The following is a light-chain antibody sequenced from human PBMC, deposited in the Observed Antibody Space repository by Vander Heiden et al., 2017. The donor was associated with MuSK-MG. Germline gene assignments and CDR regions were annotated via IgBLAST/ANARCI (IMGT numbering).Light chain of an antibody. CDR1: QGISSY. V-gene: IGKV1-9*01. CDR3: QQRNSDSREWT. J-gene: IGKJ1*01. CDR2: AAS. Sequence: IQLTQSPSSLSASVGDRVTITCRASQGISSYLAWYQQKPGKAPELLIYAASTLQRGVQSRFSGSGAGTDFTLTISSLQPEDFATYYCQQRNSDSREWTFGQGTKVXIK.